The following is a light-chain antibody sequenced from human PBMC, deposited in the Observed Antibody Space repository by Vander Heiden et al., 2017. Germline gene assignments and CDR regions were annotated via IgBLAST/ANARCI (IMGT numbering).Light chain of an antibody. V-gene: IGLV3-1*01. CDR3: QAWDSSTVV. CDR2: QDS. Sequence: SDELTQQPSVSVSPGQTASITCSGDKLGDKYACWYQQKPGQSPVLVIYQDSKRPSGIPERFSGSNSGNTATLTISGTQAMDEADYYCQAWDSSTVVFGGGTKLTVL. CDR1: KLGDKY. J-gene: IGLJ2*01.